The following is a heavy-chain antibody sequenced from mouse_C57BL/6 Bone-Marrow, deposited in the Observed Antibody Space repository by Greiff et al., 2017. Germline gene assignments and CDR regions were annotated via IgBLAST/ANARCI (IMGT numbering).Heavy chain of an antibody. CDR3: ASKLRFYWYFDV. V-gene: IGHV1-64*01. D-gene: IGHD2-4*01. J-gene: IGHJ1*03. CDR1: GYTFTSYW. CDR2: IHPNSGST. Sequence: QVQLQQPGAELVKPGASVKLSCKASGYTFTSYWMHWVKQRPGQGLEWIGMIHPNSGSTNYNEKFKSKATLTVDKSSSTAYMQLSSLTSEDSAVYYCASKLRFYWYFDVWGTGTTVTVSS.